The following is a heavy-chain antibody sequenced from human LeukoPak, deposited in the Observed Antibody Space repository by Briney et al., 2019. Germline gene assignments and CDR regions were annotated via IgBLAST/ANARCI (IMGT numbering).Heavy chain of an antibody. V-gene: IGHV4-31*03. CDR2: IYYSGST. J-gene: IGHJ4*02. Sequence: SSETRSLTCTVSGGSISSGGYYWSWIRQHPGKGLEWIGYIYYSGSTYYNPSLKSRVTISVDTSKNQFSLKLSSVTAADTAVYYCARLGRYSSHFDYWGQGTLVTVSS. D-gene: IGHD6-19*01. CDR1: GGSISSGGYY. CDR3: ARLGRYSSHFDY.